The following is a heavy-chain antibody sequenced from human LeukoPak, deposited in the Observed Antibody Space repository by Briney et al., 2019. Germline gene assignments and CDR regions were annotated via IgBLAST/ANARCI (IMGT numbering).Heavy chain of an antibody. CDR1: GFTFSNHW. D-gene: IGHD3-22*01. Sequence: GGSLRLSCAASGFTFSNHWMHWVRQAPGKGLMWVSRINRDGSRTDYADSVKGRFTISRDNSKNTLYLQMNSLRAEDTAVYYCARDPYYYDSSGYYDYWGQGTLVTVSS. CDR3: ARDPYYYDSSGYYDY. V-gene: IGHV3-74*01. CDR2: INRDGSRT. J-gene: IGHJ4*02.